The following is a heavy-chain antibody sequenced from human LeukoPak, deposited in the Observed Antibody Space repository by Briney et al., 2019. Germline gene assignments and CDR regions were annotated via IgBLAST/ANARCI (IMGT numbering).Heavy chain of an antibody. D-gene: IGHD3-10*01. J-gene: IGHJ4*02. V-gene: IGHV4-39*07. Sequence: SETLSLTCTVSGGSISSSSYYWGWIRQPPGKGLEWIGSIYYSGTTYYNPSLKSRVTISVDTSKDQFSLKLSSVTAADTAVYYCARGTWVGDLFYPYFDYWGQGTLVTVSS. CDR2: IYYSGTT. CDR1: GGSISSSSYY. CDR3: ARGTWVGDLFYPYFDY.